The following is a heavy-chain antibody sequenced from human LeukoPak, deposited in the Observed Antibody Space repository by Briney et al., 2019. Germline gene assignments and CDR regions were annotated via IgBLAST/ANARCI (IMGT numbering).Heavy chain of an antibody. V-gene: IGHV3-9*03. Sequence: GGSLRLSCAASGFTFDHYAMHWVRQAPGKGLEWVSSISWNSGTVDYADSVKGQFTISRDNAKNSLYLQMNSLRTEDMAFYYCARDVWPYTYYYDTHPLGGGFDYWGQGTLVTVSS. CDR3: ARDVWPYTYYYDTHPLGGGFDY. D-gene: IGHD3-22*01. CDR1: GFTFDHYA. CDR2: ISWNSGTV. J-gene: IGHJ4*02.